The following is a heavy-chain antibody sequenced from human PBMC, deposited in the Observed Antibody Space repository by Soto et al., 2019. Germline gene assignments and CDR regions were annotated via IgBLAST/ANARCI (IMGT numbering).Heavy chain of an antibody. J-gene: IGHJ2*01. Sequence: QVQLQQWGAGPLRPLETLSLTCGVSGGSFSGYYWAWIRQSPGKGLEWIGEINDRRSINYNPSLKSRVSISVDSSKTHYSLSLWPVTDADTAVDYCATDGHYMLAEASSVLYFDRWACVTLVGVS. CDR1: GGSFSGYY. D-gene: IGHD4-17*01. CDR2: INDRRSI. CDR3: ATDGHYMLAEASSVLYFDR. V-gene: IGHV4-34*01.